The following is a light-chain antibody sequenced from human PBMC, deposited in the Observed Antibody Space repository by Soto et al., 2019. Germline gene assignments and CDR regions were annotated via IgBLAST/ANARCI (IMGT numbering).Light chain of an antibody. CDR3: QHYNSYTEA. J-gene: IGKJ1*01. Sequence: DIQMTQSPSTLSGSVGDRVTITCRASQTISSWLAWYQQKPGKAPKLLIYKASTLKSGVPSRFSGSGSGTELTLTISSLQPDDFATYYCQHYNSYTEAFGQGTKVELK. CDR1: QTISSW. CDR2: KAS. V-gene: IGKV1-5*03.